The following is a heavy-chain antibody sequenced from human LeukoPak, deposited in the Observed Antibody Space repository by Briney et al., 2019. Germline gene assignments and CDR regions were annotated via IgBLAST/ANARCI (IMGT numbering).Heavy chain of an antibody. CDR1: GFTFSSYG. Sequence: GGSLRLSCAASGFTFSSYGMHWVRQAPGKGLEWVAVIWYDGSDKYYADSVKGRFTIFRDNSKNTLYLQMNSLRAEDTAVYYCAREHQWPPGYYGMDVWGQGTTVTVSS. CDR3: AREHQWPPGYYGMDV. J-gene: IGHJ6*02. V-gene: IGHV3-33*01. D-gene: IGHD6-19*01. CDR2: IWYDGSDK.